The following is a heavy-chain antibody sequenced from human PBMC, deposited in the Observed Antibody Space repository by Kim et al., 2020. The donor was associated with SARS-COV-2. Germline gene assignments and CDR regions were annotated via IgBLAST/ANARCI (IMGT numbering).Heavy chain of an antibody. V-gene: IGHV1-18*01. CDR1: GYTFTSYG. J-gene: IGHJ4*02. Sequence: ASVKVSCKASGYTFTSYGISWVRQAPGQGLEWMGWISAYNGNTNYAQKLQGRVTMTTDTSTSTAYMELRSLRSDDTAVYYCARTARGFLRIMITFGENDYWGQGTLVTVSS. CDR2: ISAYNGNT. CDR3: ARTARGFLRIMITFGENDY. D-gene: IGHD3-16*01.